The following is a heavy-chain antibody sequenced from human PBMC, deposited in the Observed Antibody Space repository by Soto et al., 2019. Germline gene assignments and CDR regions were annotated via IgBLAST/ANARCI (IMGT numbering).Heavy chain of an antibody. CDR2: ICCRGVDP. V-gene: IGHV3-23*01. Sequence: GGSLRLSCAASGFSFSSLAMSWVRQAPGRGIDWVSSICCRGVDPLYAHNVKGRVTISRDNSRNTLYLQVNTLRAEDTDVYYCAKDQPDVTLFDYWGQGTLVTVSS. CDR3: AKDQPDVTLFDY. D-gene: IGHD2-21*02. J-gene: IGHJ4*02. CDR1: GFSFSSLA.